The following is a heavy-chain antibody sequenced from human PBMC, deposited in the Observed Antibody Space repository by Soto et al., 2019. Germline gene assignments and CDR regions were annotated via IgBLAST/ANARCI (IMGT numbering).Heavy chain of an antibody. CDR1: GYSFTSYW. V-gene: IGHV5-10-1*01. J-gene: IGHJ4*02. CDR3: ATAYYDILTGSRFDY. CDR2: IDPSDSYT. Sequence: GESLKISCKGSGYSFTSYWISWVRQMPGKGLEWMGRIDPSDSYTNYSPSFQGHVTISADKSISTAYLQWSSLKASDTAMYYCATAYYDILTGSRFDYWGQGTLVTVPQ. D-gene: IGHD3-9*01.